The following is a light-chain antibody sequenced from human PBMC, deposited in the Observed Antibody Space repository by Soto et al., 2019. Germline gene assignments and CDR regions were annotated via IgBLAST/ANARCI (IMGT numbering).Light chain of an antibody. CDR2: EGS. V-gene: IGLV2-23*01. Sequence: QSALTQPASVSGSPGQSITISCTGTSSYVGGYNVVSWYQHRPGKAPKLRIYEGSERPSGVSSRFSGSKSGKTASITISGLQAEDEGDYYCCSYAGSATNVFGTGTKVTVL. CDR1: SSYVGGYNV. CDR3: CSYAGSATNV. J-gene: IGLJ1*01.